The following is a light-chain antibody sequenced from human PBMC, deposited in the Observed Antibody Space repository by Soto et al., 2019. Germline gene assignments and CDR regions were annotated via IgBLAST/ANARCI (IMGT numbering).Light chain of an antibody. Sequence: DIQMTQSPSSLSASAGDRATITCRASQSISSYLNWYQQKPGKAPQLLIYAASSLQSEVPSRFSGSGSGTDFTLTISSLQPEDFATYYCQQSSMTPFTFGQGTKVEIK. J-gene: IGKJ3*01. CDR2: AAS. V-gene: IGKV1-39*01. CDR1: QSISSY. CDR3: QQSSMTPFT.